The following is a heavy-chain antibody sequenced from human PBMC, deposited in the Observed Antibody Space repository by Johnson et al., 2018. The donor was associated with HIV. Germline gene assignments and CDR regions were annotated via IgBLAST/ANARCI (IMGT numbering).Heavy chain of an antibody. CDR3: TTDPTSILWFSSWSPGCPFDI. V-gene: IGHV3-15*01. CDR1: GFTFSNAW. J-gene: IGHJ3*02. D-gene: IGHD3-10*01. CDR2: IKSKTDGETT. Sequence: VQLVESGGGLVKPGGSLRLSCAASGFTFSNAWMSWVRQAPGKGLEWVGRIKSKTDGETTDYAAPVKGRFTISRDDSKNTLYLQMNSLKTEDTAVYYCTTDPTSILWFSSWSPGCPFDIWGQGTMVTISS.